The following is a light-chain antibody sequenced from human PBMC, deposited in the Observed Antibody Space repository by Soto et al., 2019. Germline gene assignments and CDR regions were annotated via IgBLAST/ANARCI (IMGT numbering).Light chain of an antibody. CDR3: QQSYSTLFT. CDR2: AAS. J-gene: IGKJ3*01. Sequence: DIQMTESPSSLSASVGDRVTITCRASQSISSYLNWYQQKPGKAPKLLIYAASSLQSGVPSRFXXXGSGTDFTLTISSLQPEDFATYYCQQSYSTLFTFGPGTKVDIK. CDR1: QSISSY. V-gene: IGKV1-39*01.